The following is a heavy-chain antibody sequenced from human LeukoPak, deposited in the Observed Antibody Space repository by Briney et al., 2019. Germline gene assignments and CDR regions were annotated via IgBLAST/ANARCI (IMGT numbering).Heavy chain of an antibody. J-gene: IGHJ4*02. CDR1: GFTFSSYA. CDR3: AKSGVRGQVTMVRGVPYYFDY. D-gene: IGHD3-10*01. V-gene: IGHV3-23*01. Sequence: GGSLRLSCAASGFTFSSYAVSWVRQAPGKGLEWVSAISGSGGSTYYAGSVKGRFTISRDNSKNTLYLQMNSLRAEDTAVYYCAKSGVRGQVTMVRGVPYYFDYWGQGTLVTVSS. CDR2: ISGSGGST.